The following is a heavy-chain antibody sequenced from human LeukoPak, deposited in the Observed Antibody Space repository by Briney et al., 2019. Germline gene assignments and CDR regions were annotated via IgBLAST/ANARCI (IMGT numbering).Heavy chain of an antibody. V-gene: IGHV1-2*02. CDR3: ARDRASWIQLWPLGY. J-gene: IGHJ4*02. D-gene: IGHD5-18*01. CDR1: GYTFTGYY. Sequence: ASVKVSCKASGYTFTGYYMHWVRQAPGQGLEWMGWINPNSGGTNYAQKFQGRVTMTRDTSISTAYMELSRLRSDDTAVYYCARDRASWIQLWPLGYWGQGTLVTVSS. CDR2: INPNSGGT.